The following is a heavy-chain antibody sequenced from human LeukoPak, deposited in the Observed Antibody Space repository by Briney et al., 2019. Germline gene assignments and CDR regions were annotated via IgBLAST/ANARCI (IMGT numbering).Heavy chain of an antibody. CDR2: IYPADSDT. Sequence: GESLKISCKGSGYSFATYWIGWVRQMPGKGLEWLGIIYPADSDTRYNPSFQGQVTISADKSISTAYLKWSSLKTSDTAIYYCARHREVEMSNDYWGQGTLVTVSS. CDR1: GYSFATYW. CDR3: ARHREVEMSNDY. D-gene: IGHD5-24*01. J-gene: IGHJ4*02. V-gene: IGHV5-51*01.